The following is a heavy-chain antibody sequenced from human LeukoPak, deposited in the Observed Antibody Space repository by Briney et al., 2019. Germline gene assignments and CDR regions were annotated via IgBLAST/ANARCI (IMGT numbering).Heavy chain of an antibody. CDR3: AREGGTKYYGMDV. CDR1: GGTFSSYA. D-gene: IGHD2-15*01. J-gene: IGHJ6*02. Sequence: ASVKVSCKASGGTFSSYALSWVRQAPGQGLEWMGRIIPMLAMTTYAQKFQGRVTITADKSTRTAYMELSSLTSEDTAVYYCAREGGTKYYGMDVWGQGTTVTVSS. V-gene: IGHV1-69*04. CDR2: IIPMLAMT.